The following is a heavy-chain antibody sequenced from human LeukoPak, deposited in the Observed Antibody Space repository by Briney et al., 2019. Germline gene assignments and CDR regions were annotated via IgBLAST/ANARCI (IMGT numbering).Heavy chain of an antibody. Sequence: PSETLSLTCAVSGGSISSSNWWSWVRQPPGKGLEWIGEIYHSGSTNYNPSLKTPVTMPVDTSKNQFSLKLSSVTAADTAVYYCARLNYYDSSGHYAFDIWGQGTMVTVSS. CDR1: GGSISSSNW. D-gene: IGHD3-22*01. J-gene: IGHJ3*02. CDR3: ARLNYYDSSGHYAFDI. CDR2: IYHSGST. V-gene: IGHV4-4*02.